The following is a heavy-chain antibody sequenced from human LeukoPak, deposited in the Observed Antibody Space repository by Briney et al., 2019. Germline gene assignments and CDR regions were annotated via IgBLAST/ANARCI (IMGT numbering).Heavy chain of an antibody. CDR1: GGSFSGYQ. V-gene: IGHV4-34*01. CDR2: INHSGST. J-gene: IGHJ3*02. CDR3: ARGHPYSSSLGGNAFDI. Sequence: SETLSLTCAVYGGSFSGYQWSWIRQPPGKGLEWIGEINHSGSTNYNPSLKSRVTTSVDTSKNQFSLKLSSVTAADTAVYYCARGHPYSSSLGGNAFDIWGQGTMVTVSS. D-gene: IGHD6-13*01.